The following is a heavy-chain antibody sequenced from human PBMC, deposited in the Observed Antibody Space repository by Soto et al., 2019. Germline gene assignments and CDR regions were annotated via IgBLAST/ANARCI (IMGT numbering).Heavy chain of an antibody. V-gene: IGHV3-30*03. CDR3: ARDRSGWYGDHYSTDV. D-gene: IGHD6-19*01. CDR1: GFTFSSYG. CDR2: ISYDGSNK. J-gene: IGHJ6*02. Sequence: PGGSLRLSCAASGFTFSSYGMHWVRQAPGKGLEWVAVISYDGSNKYYADSVKGRFTISRDNSKNTLDLQMNSLRAEDTAVYYCARDRSGWYGDHYSTDVWGQGTTVTVSS.